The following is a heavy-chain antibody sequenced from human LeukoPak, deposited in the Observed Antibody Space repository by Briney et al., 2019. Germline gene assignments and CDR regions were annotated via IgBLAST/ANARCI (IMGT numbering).Heavy chain of an antibody. D-gene: IGHD6-13*01. CDR1: GFTFSSYW. CDR3: AASYSSSWRDAFDI. Sequence: GGSLRLSCAASGFTFSSYWMSWVRQAPGKGLEWVANIKQDGSEKYYVDSVKGRFTISRDNAKNSLYLQMNSLRAEDTAVYYCAASYSSSWRDAFDIWGQGTMVTVSS. V-gene: IGHV3-7*01. J-gene: IGHJ3*02. CDR2: IKQDGSEK.